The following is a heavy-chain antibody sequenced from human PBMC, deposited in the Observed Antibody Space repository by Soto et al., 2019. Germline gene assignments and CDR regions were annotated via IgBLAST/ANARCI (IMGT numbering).Heavy chain of an antibody. J-gene: IGHJ3*02. D-gene: IGHD3-3*01. CDR2: IYYSGST. CDR1: GGSISSGGYY. CDR3: ARVRAQQITYYDFWSGSADAFDI. V-gene: IGHV4-31*03. Sequence: ASETLSLTCTVSGGSISSGGYYWSWIRQHPGKGLEWIGYIYYSGSTYYNPSLKSRVTISVDTSKNQFSLKLSSVTAADTAVYYCARVRAQQITYYDFWSGSADAFDIWGQGTMVTVSS.